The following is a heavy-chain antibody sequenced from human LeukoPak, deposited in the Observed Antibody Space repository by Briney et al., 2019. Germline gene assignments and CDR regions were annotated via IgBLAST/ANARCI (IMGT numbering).Heavy chain of an antibody. CDR1: GYTFTSYD. CDR3: ARGQRSYYDILTGYYMDNWFDP. D-gene: IGHD3-9*01. V-gene: IGHV1-8*01. CDR2: MNPNSGNT. Sequence: GASVKVSCKASGYTFTSYDINWVRQATGQGLEWMGWMNPNSGNTGYAQKFQGRVTMTRNTSISTAYMELSSLRSEDTAVYYCARGQRSYYDILTGYYMDNWFDPRGQGTLVTVSS. J-gene: IGHJ5*02.